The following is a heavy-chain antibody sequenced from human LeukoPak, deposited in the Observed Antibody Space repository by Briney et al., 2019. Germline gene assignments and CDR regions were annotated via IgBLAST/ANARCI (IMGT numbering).Heavy chain of an antibody. J-gene: IGHJ4*02. CDR1: GFTLSNYA. V-gene: IGHV3-30-3*01. D-gene: IGHD3-10*01. CDR2: ISYDGSNK. CDR3: ARDNYGSDY. Sequence: PGRSLRLSCAASGFTLSNYAMHWVRQAPGKGLEWVAVISYDGSNKYYADSVKGRFTISRDNSKNTLYLQVNSLRAEDTAVYYCARDNYGSDYWGQGTLVTVSS.